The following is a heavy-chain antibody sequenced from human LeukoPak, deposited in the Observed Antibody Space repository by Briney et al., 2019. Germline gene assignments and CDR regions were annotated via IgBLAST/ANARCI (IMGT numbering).Heavy chain of an antibody. D-gene: IGHD3-10*01. V-gene: IGHV3-15*01. J-gene: IGHJ3*02. CDR2: IKSKTDGGTT. Sequence: GGSLRLSCAASGFTFSNAWMSWVRQAPGKGLEWVGRIKSKTDGGTTDYAAPVRGRFTISRDDSKNTLYLQMNSLKTEDTAVYYCTTDRWGRIVRTMVRGVKAAFDIWGQGTMVTVSS. CDR1: GFTFSNAW. CDR3: TTDRWGRIVRTMVRGVKAAFDI.